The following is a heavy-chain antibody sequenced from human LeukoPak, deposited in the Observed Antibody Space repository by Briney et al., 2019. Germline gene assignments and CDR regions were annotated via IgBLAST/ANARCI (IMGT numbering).Heavy chain of an antibody. CDR3: ARGGYSGSYFAY. D-gene: IGHD1-26*01. CDR1: GFTFSSYA. CDR2: INWNGGST. Sequence: GGSLRLSCAASGFTFSSYAMSWVRQAPGKGLEWVSGINWNGGSTGYADSVKGRFTISRDNDKNSLYVQMNSLRAEDTALYYCARGGYSGSYFAYWGQGTLVTVSS. J-gene: IGHJ4*02. V-gene: IGHV3-20*04.